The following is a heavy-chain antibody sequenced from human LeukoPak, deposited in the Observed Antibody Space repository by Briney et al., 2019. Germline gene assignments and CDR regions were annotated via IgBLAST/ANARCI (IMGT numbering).Heavy chain of an antibody. V-gene: IGHV3-21*01. D-gene: IGHD4-23*01. CDR2: ISSSSSYI. Sequence: GGSLRLSCAASGFTFSSYSMNWLRQAPGKGLKWASSISSSSSYIYYADSVKGRFTISRDNAKNSLYLQMNSLRAEDTAVYYCARVTGEYGGNSADYGGQGTLVTVSS. J-gene: IGHJ4*02. CDR3: ARVTGEYGGNSADY. CDR1: GFTFSSYS.